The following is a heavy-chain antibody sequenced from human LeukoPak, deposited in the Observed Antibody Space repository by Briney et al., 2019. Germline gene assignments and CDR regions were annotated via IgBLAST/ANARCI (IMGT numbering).Heavy chain of an antibody. J-gene: IGHJ1*01. CDR2: ISYDGSNK. CDR3: ARSLGPTGPSQH. CDR1: GFTFSSYG. V-gene: IGHV3-30*03. Sequence: GGSLRLSCAASGFTFSSYGMHWVRQAPGKGLEWVAVISYDGSNKYYADSVKGRFTISRDNSKNTLYLQMNSLRAEDTAVYYCARSLGPTGPSQHWGQGTLVTVSS. D-gene: IGHD1-14*01.